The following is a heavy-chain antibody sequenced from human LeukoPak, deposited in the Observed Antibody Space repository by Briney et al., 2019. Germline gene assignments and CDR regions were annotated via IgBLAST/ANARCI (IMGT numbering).Heavy chain of an antibody. CDR2: ISYDGSNK. CDR3: AKFQGGYNVGDAFDM. CDR1: GFTFSSYG. D-gene: IGHD5-24*01. Sequence: GGSLRLSCAASGFTFSSYGMHWVRQAPGKGLEWVAIISYDGSNKFYADTVKGRFTISRDNSKNTLYLQMNSLTAEDTAVYYCAKFQGGYNVGDAFDMWGQGTMVTVSS. J-gene: IGHJ3*02. V-gene: IGHV3-30*18.